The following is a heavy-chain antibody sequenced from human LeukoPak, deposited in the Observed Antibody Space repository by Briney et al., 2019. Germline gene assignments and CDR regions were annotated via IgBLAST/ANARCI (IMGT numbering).Heavy chain of an antibody. CDR3: ARASVRLEWLFLFDI. D-gene: IGHD3-3*01. CDR1: GGSINNYY. Sequence: SETLSLTCTVSGGSINNYYWNWIRQPAGKGLEWIGRIYTVGSTNYNPSLKTRVHMSVDTSKNQFSLKLSSVTAADTAVYYCARASVRLEWLFLFDIWGQGTMVTVSS. J-gene: IGHJ3*02. CDR2: IYTVGST. V-gene: IGHV4-4*07.